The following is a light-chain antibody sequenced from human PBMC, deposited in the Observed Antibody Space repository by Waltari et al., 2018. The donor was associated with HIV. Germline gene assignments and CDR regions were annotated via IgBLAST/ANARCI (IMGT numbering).Light chain of an antibody. CDR3: SSYTSSSTPYVV. CDR2: DVS. Sequence: QSALTQPASVSGSPGQSLTISCTGTSSDVGGYTFVSWYQQHPGKAPKLMIYDVSKRPSGVSNRFSGSQSGNTASLTISGLQAEDEADYYCSSYTSSSTPYVVFGGGTKLTVL. V-gene: IGLV2-14*01. J-gene: IGLJ2*01. CDR1: SSDVGGYTF.